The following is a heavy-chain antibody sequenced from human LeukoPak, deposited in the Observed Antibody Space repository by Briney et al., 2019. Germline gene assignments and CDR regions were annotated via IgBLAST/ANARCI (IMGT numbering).Heavy chain of an antibody. V-gene: IGHV3-66*01. CDR3: ARDGDSSGYLYYYYGMDV. Sequence: GGSLRLSCAASGFTVSSNYMNWVRQAPGKGLEWVSVIYSGGSTYYADSVKGRFTISRDNSKNTLYLQMNSLRAEDTAVYYCARDGDSSGYLYYYYGMDVWGQGTTVTVSS. CDR2: IYSGGST. J-gene: IGHJ6*02. CDR1: GFTVSSNY. D-gene: IGHD3-22*01.